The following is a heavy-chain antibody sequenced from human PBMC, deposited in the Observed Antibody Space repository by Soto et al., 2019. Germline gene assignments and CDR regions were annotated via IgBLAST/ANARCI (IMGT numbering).Heavy chain of an antibody. V-gene: IGHV4-4*02. CDR2: IYHSGST. Sequence: QVQLLESGPGLVKPSGTLSLTCAVSGGSISSSNWWSWVRQPPGKGLEWIGEIYHSGSTNYNPSLKSRVTISIDKSKNQFSLKLSSVTAADTAVYYCARRWMVRGVMNWFDPWGQGTLVTVSS. CDR3: ARRWMVRGVMNWFDP. J-gene: IGHJ5*02. CDR1: GGSISSSNW. D-gene: IGHD3-10*01.